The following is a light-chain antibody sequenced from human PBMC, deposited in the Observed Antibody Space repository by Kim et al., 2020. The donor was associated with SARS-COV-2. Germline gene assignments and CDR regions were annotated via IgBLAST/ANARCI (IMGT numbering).Light chain of an antibody. CDR2: GAS. CDR1: QSVSSSY. CDR3: QQYGSSPRT. J-gene: IGKJ1*01. V-gene: IGKV3-20*01. Sequence: SPGDRATLSCRASQSVSSSYLAWSQPNPGQAPRLLIYGASSRATGIPDRFSGIGSGTDFTLTISRLEPEDFALYYWQQYGSSPRTFGQGTKVDIK.